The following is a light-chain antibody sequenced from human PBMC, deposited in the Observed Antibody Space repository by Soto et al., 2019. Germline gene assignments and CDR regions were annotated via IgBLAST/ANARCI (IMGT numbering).Light chain of an antibody. CDR2: KAS. CDR3: QQSNSYSNT. J-gene: IGKJ2*01. V-gene: IGKV1-5*03. CDR1: QSISSW. Sequence: DIQMTQSPSTLSASVGDRVTITCRASQSISSWLAWYQQKPGKAPKLLIYKASSLESGVPSRFSGSRSGTEFTLTISSLQPADFATYYCQQSNSYSNTFGQGTKLEIK.